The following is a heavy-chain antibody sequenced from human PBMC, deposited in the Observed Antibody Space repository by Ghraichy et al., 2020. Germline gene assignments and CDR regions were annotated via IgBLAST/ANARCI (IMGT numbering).Heavy chain of an antibody. V-gene: IGHV2-5*02. CDR3: AHRRVDSSSLDY. CDR1: AFSLSTSGEG. D-gene: IGHD6-6*01. J-gene: IGHJ4*02. CDR2: IYWDDDK. Sequence: SAPTLVKPTQTLTLTCTFSAFSLSTSGEGVGWIRQPPGKALEWLALIYWDDDKRYTPSLKSRLTIMKDTSKNQVVLTMTNMDPVDTATYYCAHRRVDSSSLDYWGQGTLVTVSS.